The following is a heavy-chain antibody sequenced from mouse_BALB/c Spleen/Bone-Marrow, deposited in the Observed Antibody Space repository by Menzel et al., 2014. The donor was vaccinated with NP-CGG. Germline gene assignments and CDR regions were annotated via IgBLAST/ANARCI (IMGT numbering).Heavy chain of an antibody. CDR3: ASYRYAWYFDV. V-gene: IGHV14-3*02. CDR2: IDPVNGNT. CDR1: GFNIKDTY. Sequence: EVKLQESGAELVKPGASVKLSCTASGFNIKDTYMHWVKQRPEQGLEWIGRIDPVNGNTKYDPKFQGKATITADTSSNTAYLQLSSLTSEDTAVYYCASYRYAWYFDVWGAGTTVTVSS. J-gene: IGHJ1*01. D-gene: IGHD2-14*01.